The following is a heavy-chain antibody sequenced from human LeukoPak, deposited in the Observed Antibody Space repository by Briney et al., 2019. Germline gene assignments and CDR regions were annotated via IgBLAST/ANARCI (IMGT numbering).Heavy chain of an antibody. D-gene: IGHD3-10*02. CDR3: ARGVFGELEKLMFQH. V-gene: IGHV1-46*02. CDR1: GYTFNSYY. CDR2: INPSGGST. J-gene: IGHJ1*01. Sequence: ASVTVSCKASGYTFNSYYIHWVRQAPGQGLEWMGIINPSGGSTRYPQKFQDKVTMTRDTSTSTVYMELSSLKSDDTAIYYCARGVFGELEKLMFQHWGQGTLVTVSS.